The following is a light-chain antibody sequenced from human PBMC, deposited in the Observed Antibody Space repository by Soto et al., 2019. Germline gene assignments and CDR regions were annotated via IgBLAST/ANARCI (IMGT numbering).Light chain of an antibody. V-gene: IGKV3-20*01. Sequence: EIVLTQSPGTLSLSPGAIATLSCRASQSVSSSYLAWYQQKPGQAPRLLIYGASSRATGITDRFSGSGSGTDFTLTISRLEPEDFAVYYCQPYGSSPRTVGQGTKVEIK. CDR3: QPYGSSPRT. J-gene: IGKJ1*01. CDR1: QSVSSSY. CDR2: GAS.